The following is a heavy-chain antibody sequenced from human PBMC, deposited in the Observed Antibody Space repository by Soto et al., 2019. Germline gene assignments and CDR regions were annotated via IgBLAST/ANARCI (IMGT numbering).Heavy chain of an antibody. V-gene: IGHV3-21*01. CDR2: ISTSSHHS. J-gene: IGHJ4*02. D-gene: IGHD2-15*01. CDR1: GISISSYS. CDR3: VPDVVAIAATGY. Sequence: EVQLAESGGGLVKPGGSLRLSCAASGISISSYSMNWVRQAPGKGLEWVSSISTSSHHSQYADSVRGRFTISRDNAKNSLYLQMDSLRDEDTAVYHCVPDVVAIAATGYWGQGTLVTVSS.